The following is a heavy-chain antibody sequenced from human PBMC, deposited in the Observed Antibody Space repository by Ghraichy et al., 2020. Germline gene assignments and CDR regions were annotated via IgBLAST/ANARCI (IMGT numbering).Heavy chain of an antibody. Sequence: GESLNISCAASGFTFSSYEMNWVRQAPGKGLEWVSYISSSGSTIYYADSVKGRFTISRDNAKNSLYLQMNSLRAEDTAVYYCAREGSGSRQRPDYYYYYMDVWGKGTTVTVSS. CDR3: AREGSGSRQRPDYYYYYMDV. V-gene: IGHV3-48*03. CDR1: GFTFSSYE. D-gene: IGHD5-12*01. J-gene: IGHJ6*03. CDR2: ISSSGSTI.